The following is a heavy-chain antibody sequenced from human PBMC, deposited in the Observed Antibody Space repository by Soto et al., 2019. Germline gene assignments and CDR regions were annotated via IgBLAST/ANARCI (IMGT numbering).Heavy chain of an antibody. J-gene: IGHJ4*02. CDR2: MKPNSGNT. V-gene: IGHV1-8*02. CDR3: AKSAYCREGTTYYGDFHY. D-gene: IGHD2-21*01. Sequence: QVQLVQSGAEVKKPGASVKVSCKASGYTFTNFDITWVRQAAGQGLEWMGWMKPNSGNTGYAQKFQGRVTMTRNTSINTAYMELFSLSPEDTAVYYCAKSAYCREGTTYYGDFHYWGQGTLVTVSS. CDR1: GYTFTNFD.